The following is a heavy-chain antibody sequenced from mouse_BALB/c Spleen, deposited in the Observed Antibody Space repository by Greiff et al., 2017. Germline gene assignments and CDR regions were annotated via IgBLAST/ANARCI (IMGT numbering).Heavy chain of an antibody. CDR2: IHYSGST. Sequence: ESGPDLVKPSQSLSLTCTVTGYSITSCYSWHWIRQFPGNKLEWMGYIHYSGSTNYNPSLKSRISITRDTSKNQFFLQLNSVTTEDTATYDCARGITGSCFAYWGQGTLVTVSA. CDR1: GYSITSCYS. J-gene: IGHJ3*01. V-gene: IGHV3-1*02. D-gene: IGHD4-1*01. CDR3: ARGITGSCFAY.